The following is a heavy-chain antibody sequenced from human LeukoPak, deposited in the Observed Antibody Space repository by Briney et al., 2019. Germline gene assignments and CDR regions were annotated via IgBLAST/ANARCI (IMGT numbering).Heavy chain of an antibody. CDR2: ISAYNGNT. Sequence: ASVKVSCKASGYTFTSYGISWVRQAPRQGLEWMGWISAYNGNTNYAQKLQGRVTMTTDTSTSTAYMELRSLRSDDTAVYYCATVPIRYYYGMDVWGQGTTVTVSS. J-gene: IGHJ6*02. CDR1: GYTFTSYG. CDR3: ATVPIRYYYGMDV. V-gene: IGHV1-18*01. D-gene: IGHD3-10*01.